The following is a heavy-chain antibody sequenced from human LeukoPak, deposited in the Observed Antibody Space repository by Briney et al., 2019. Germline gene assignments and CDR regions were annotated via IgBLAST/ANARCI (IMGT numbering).Heavy chain of an antibody. J-gene: IGHJ4*02. CDR1: GGSFSGYY. CDR2: INHTGST. CDR3: ARGHGDSRLDY. Sequence: SETLSLTCAVYGGSFSGYYWSWIRQPPGKGLEWIGEINHTGSTNYNPSLKSRVTISVDTSKNQFSLKLSSVTAADTAVYYCARGHGDSRLDYWGQGTLVTVSS. D-gene: IGHD4-17*01. V-gene: IGHV4-34*01.